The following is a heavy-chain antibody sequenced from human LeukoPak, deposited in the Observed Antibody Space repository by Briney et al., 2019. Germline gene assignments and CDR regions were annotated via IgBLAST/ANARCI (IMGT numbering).Heavy chain of an antibody. J-gene: IGHJ4*02. CDR2: INRDGSTT. D-gene: IGHD3-10*01. CDR1: GLTVSSDF. Sequence: GGSLRLSCAASGLTVSSDFMSWVRQAPGKGLVWVSRINRDGSTTNYADSVKGRSTVSRDNAKNTLNLQMNSLRAEDTAVYYCARDKKSGESSEIDYWGQGTLVTVSS. V-gene: IGHV3-74*01. CDR3: ARDKKSGESSEIDY.